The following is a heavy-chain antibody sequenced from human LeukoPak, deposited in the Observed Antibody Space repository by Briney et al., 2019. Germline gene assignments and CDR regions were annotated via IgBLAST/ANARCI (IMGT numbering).Heavy chain of an antibody. CDR3: ARDYYGSGTAYYMDV. V-gene: IGHV1-2*02. Sequence: ASVKVSCKASGYTFTGNYTHWVRQAPGQGLELMGWISPNNGGTDYAQKFQGRVIMTRDTSISTAYMELSNLRSDDTAVYYCARDYYGSGTAYYMDVWGKGTTVTVPS. J-gene: IGHJ6*03. CDR1: GYTFTGNY. CDR2: ISPNNGGT. D-gene: IGHD3-10*01.